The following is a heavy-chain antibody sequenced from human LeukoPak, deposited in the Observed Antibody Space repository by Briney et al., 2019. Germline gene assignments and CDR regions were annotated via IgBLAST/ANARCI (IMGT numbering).Heavy chain of an antibody. J-gene: IGHJ4*02. CDR1: GFTFSSYG. CDR2: ISYDGSNK. Sequence: GGSLRLSCAASGFTFSSYGMHWVRQAPGKGLEWVAVISYDGSNKYYADSVKGRFTISRDNSKNTQYLQMNSLRAEDTAVYYCAKDWGYCSGGSCFFPFDYWGQGTLVTVSS. V-gene: IGHV3-30*18. D-gene: IGHD2-15*01. CDR3: AKDWGYCSGGSCFFPFDY.